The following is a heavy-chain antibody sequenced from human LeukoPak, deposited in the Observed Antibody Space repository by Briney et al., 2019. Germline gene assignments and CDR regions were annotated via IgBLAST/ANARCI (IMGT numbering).Heavy chain of an antibody. CDR1: GGTFSSYA. J-gene: IGHJ6*03. Sequence: SVKVSCKASGGTFSSYAISWVRQAPGQGLEWMGRIIPIFGTANHAQKFQGRVTITTDESTSTAYMELSSLRPEDTAVYYWALPVRSSSTSDYYYYMDVWGKGTTVTVSS. CDR3: ALPVRSSSTSDYYYYMDV. CDR2: IIPIFGTA. V-gene: IGHV1-69*05. D-gene: IGHD2-2*01.